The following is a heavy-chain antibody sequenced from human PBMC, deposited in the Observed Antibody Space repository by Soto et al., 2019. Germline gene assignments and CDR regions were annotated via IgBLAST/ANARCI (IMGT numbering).Heavy chain of an antibody. CDR3: ARDNSAANGVLDH. V-gene: IGHV1-46*04. J-gene: IGHJ4*02. D-gene: IGHD1-1*01. Sequence: GASVKVSCKASGYTFTNYYLHWVRQAPGQGLEWVGVINPSARSASYAQKLRGRLTMDRDTSTTTVYMELSRLTSEDTAVYYCARDNSAANGVLDHWGLGTLVTVSS. CDR1: GYTFTNYY. CDR2: INPSARSA.